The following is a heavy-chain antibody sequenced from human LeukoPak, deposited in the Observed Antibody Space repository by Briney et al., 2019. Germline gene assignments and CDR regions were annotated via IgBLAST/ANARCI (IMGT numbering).Heavy chain of an antibody. J-gene: IGHJ6*03. Sequence: ASVKVSCKASGYTFTSYEINWVRQATGQGLEWMGWVNPNTGYTGYTQKFQGRVTMTRNTSISTAYMELSSLKSEDTAVYFCARPPWKSRGPTDNYYYMDVWGKGTTVTVSS. CDR2: VNPNTGYT. V-gene: IGHV1-8*01. CDR3: ARPPWKSRGPTDNYYYMDV. D-gene: IGHD1-1*01. CDR1: GYTFTSYE.